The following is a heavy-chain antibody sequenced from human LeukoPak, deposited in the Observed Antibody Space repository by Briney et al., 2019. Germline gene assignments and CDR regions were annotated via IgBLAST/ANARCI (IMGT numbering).Heavy chain of an antibody. Sequence: SETLSLTCSVSAGSISSHYWSWIRQPPGKGLEWIGYIYYSGTTNYNPSLKSRVTISVDTSKNQFSLKLSSVTAADTAVYYCARSVGATINWGQGTLVTVSS. CDR3: ARSVGATIN. J-gene: IGHJ4*02. CDR2: IYYSGTT. CDR1: AGSISSHY. V-gene: IGHV4-59*08. D-gene: IGHD1-26*01.